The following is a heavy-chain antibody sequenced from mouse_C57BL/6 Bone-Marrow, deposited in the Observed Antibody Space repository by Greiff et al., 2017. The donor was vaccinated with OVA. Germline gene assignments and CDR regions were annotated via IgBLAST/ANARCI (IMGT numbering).Heavy chain of an antibody. Sequence: EVMLVESGGGLVQPGGSLKLSCAASGFTFSDYYMYWVRQTPEKRLEWVAYISNGGGSTYYPDTVKGRFTISRDNAKNTLYLQMSRLKSEDTAMYYCARGDSSGYYFDYWGQGTTLTVSS. J-gene: IGHJ2*01. D-gene: IGHD3-2*02. CDR1: GFTFSDYY. CDR3: ARGDSSGYYFDY. V-gene: IGHV5-12*01. CDR2: ISNGGGST.